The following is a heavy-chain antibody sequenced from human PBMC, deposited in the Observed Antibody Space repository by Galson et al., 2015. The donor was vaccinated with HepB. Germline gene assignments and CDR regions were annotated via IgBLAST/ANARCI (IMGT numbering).Heavy chain of an antibody. CDR1: GVSISSSNW. CDR2: IYHSGST. D-gene: IGHD2-2*02. CDR3: AKEGCNSTSCYTGWFDP. V-gene: IGHV4-4*02. Sequence: ETLSLTCAVSGVSISSSNWWSWVRQPPGKGLEWIGEIYHSGSTNYNPSLKSRVTISVDKSKNQFSLKLTSLTAADTAVYYCAKEGCNSTSCYTGWFDPWGQGTLVTVSS. J-gene: IGHJ5*02.